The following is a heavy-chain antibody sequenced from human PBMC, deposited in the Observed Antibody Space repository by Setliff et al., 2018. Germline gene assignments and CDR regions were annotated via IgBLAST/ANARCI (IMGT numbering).Heavy chain of an antibody. Sequence: SETLSLTCAVSGGSISSSNWWSWVRQPPGKGLEWIGEIYHSGSTNYNPSLKRRVTISLDTSKTHFSLNLNSVTAADTAVYFCAGRETYYNFWSGYYAYWGQGTLVTVSS. CDR2: IYHSGST. CDR1: GGSISSSNW. D-gene: IGHD3-3*01. J-gene: IGHJ4*02. CDR3: AGRETYYNFWSGYYAY. V-gene: IGHV4-4*02.